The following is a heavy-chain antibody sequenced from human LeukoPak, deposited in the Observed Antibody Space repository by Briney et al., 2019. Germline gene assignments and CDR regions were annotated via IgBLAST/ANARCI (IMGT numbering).Heavy chain of an antibody. CDR1: GYTFTSYY. V-gene: IGHV1-46*01. Sequence: GASVKVSCKASGYTFTSYYMHWVRQAPGQGLEWMGIVNPSGGSTYYAQNFQGRVTMTRDTSTSTVYMELSSVRSEDTAVYYCARGGVEVRTWGNWFDPWGQGTLVTVSS. J-gene: IGHJ5*02. D-gene: IGHD7-27*01. CDR3: ARGGVEVRTWGNWFDP. CDR2: VNPSGGST.